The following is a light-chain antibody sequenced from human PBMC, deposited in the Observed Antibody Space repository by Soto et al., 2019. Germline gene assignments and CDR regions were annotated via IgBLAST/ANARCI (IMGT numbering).Light chain of an antibody. V-gene: IGLV1-44*01. CDR3: AAWDDSLDGVV. J-gene: IGLJ2*01. Sequence: QSVLTQPPSASGTPGQRVTISCSGSSSNIATNTVNWYQQVPGAAPKLLASSSNQRPSGVPDRFSGSKSGTSASLAISGLQSEDEAEYYCAAWDDSLDGVVFGGGTQLT. CDR1: SSNIATNT. CDR2: SSN.